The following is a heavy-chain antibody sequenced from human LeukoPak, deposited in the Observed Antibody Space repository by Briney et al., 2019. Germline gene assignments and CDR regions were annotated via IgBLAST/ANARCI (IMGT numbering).Heavy chain of an antibody. D-gene: IGHD2-15*01. CDR2: INAGNGNT. CDR1: GYTFTSYA. J-gene: IGHJ6*03. CDR3: AKVMPPGRIRFYSYYMDV. Sequence: ASVKVSCKASGYTFTSYAMHWVRQAPGQRLEWMGWINAGNGNTKYSQKFQGRVTITRDTSASTAYMELSSLRAEDTAVYYCAKVMPPGRIRFYSYYMDVWGKGTTVTVS. V-gene: IGHV1-3*01.